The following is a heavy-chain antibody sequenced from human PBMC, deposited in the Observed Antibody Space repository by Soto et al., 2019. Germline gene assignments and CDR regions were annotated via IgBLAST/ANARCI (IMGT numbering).Heavy chain of an antibody. CDR2: IYHSGST. J-gene: IGHJ3*02. CDR1: GGSISSSNW. V-gene: IGHV4-4*02. CDR3: AREDSGYDFDAFDI. D-gene: IGHD5-12*01. Sequence: QVQLQESGPGLVKPSGTLSLTCAVSGGSISSSNWWSWVRQPPGKGLERIGEIYHSGSTNYNPSLKSRVTISVHKSKNQFSLKLSSVTAADTAVYYCAREDSGYDFDAFDIWGQGTMVTVSS.